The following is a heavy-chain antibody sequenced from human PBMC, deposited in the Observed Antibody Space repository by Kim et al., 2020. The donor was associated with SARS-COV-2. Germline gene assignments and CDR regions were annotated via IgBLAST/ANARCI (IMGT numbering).Heavy chain of an antibody. CDR2: ISYDGSNK. D-gene: IGHD3-3*01. Sequence: GGSLRLSCAASGFTFSSYAMHWVRQAPGKGLEWVAVISYDGSNKYYADSVKGRFTISRDNSKNTLYLQMNSLRAEDTAVYYCARDLVGVIWRHSPLDYWG. V-gene: IGHV3-30*04. J-gene: IGHJ4*01. CDR3: ARDLVGVIWRHSPLDY. CDR1: GFTFSSYA.